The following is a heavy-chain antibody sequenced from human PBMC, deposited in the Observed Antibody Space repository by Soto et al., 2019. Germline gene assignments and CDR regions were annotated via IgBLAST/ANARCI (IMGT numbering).Heavy chain of an antibody. D-gene: IGHD1-26*01. J-gene: IGHJ4*02. V-gene: IGHV4-30-4*01. CDR2: IYYSGST. CDR1: GGSISSGDYY. Sequence: QVQLQESGPGLVKPSQTLSLTYTVSGGSISSGDYYWSWIRQPPGKGLEWIGYIYYSGSTYYNPSLKSRVTISVDTSKNQFYLKLSSVTAADTAVYYCAREVGTTTPYLDYWGQGTLVTVSS. CDR3: AREVGTTTPYLDY.